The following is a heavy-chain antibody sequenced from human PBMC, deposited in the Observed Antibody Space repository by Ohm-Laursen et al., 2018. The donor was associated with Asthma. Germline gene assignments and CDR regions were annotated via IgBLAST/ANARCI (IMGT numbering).Heavy chain of an antibody. J-gene: IGHJ6*02. CDR1: GLSFSSSW. CDR2: IKEDGSEE. V-gene: IGHV3-7*05. D-gene: IGHD6-6*01. Sequence: GSLRLSCTASGLSFSSSWMTWVRQAPGKGPEWVAHIKEDGSEESYLASVKGRFTISRDNAKNSLYLQMNSLRAEDTAVYYCARGYSSSSLFVLYYYNMDVWGQGTTVTVSS. CDR3: ARGYSSSSLFVLYYYNMDV.